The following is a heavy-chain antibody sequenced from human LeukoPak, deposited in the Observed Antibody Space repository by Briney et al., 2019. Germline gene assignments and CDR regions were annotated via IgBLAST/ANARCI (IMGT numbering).Heavy chain of an antibody. J-gene: IGHJ5*02. CDR3: AREVSDILTGYYTTNWFDP. V-gene: IGHV1-2*02. Sequence: ASVKVSCKASGYTFTGYYMHWVRQAPGQGLEWMGWINPNSGGTNYAQKFQGRVTMTRDTSISTAYMELSRLRSDDTAVYYCAREVSDILTGYYTTNWFDPWGQGTLVTVSS. CDR2: INPNSGGT. D-gene: IGHD3-9*01. CDR1: GYTFTGYY.